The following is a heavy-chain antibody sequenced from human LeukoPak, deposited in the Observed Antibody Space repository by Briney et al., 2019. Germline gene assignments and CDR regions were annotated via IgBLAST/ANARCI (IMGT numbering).Heavy chain of an antibody. CDR2: ISYDGSNK. D-gene: IGHD7-27*01. Sequence: GRSLRLSCAASGFTFSSYGMHWVRQAPGKGLEWVAVISYDGSNKYYADSVKGRFTISRDNSKNTLYLQMNSLRAEDTAVYYCASGGNWVNYYYYMDVWGKGTTVTVSS. CDR1: GFTFSSYG. V-gene: IGHV3-30*03. CDR3: ASGGNWVNYYYYMDV. J-gene: IGHJ6*03.